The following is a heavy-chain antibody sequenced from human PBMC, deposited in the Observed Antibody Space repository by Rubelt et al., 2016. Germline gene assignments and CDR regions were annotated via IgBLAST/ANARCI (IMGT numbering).Heavy chain of an antibody. V-gene: IGHV4-34*01. CDR2: IDHSGNT. J-gene: IGHJ4*02. CDR3: ARHDTGSFLCDF. Sequence: VQLVQSGGGLVQPGGSLRLSCAASGFTFSSYWMSWVRQAPGKGLEWLGEIDHSGNTDYIPSLKSRVSISVDTSKKQISLKVSPVTAAATAGYYCARHDTGSFLCDFWGQGTPVTVSS. CDR1: GFTFSSYW. D-gene: IGHD1-26*01.